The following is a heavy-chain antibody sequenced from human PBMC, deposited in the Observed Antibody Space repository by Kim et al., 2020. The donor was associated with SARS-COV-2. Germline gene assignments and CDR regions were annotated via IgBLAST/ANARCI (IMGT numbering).Heavy chain of an antibody. CDR3: AKAYGGNSNGY. V-gene: IGHV3-23*01. Sequence: TYYADSVKGRFTISRDNSKNTLYLQMNSLRAEDTAVYYCAKAYGGNSNGYWGQGTLVTVSS. D-gene: IGHD2-21*02. J-gene: IGHJ4*02. CDR2: T.